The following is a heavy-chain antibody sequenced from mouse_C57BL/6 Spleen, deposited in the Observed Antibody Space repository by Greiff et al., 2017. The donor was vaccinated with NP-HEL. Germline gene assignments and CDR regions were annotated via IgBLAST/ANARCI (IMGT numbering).Heavy chain of an antibody. CDR2: INPYNGGT. CDR1: GYTFPDYY. J-gene: IGHJ3*01. CDR3: ASGDYYGAY. Sequence: EVQLQQSGPVLVKPGASVKMSCKASGYTFPDYYMNWVKQSHGKSLEWIGVINPYNGGTSYNQKFKGKATLTVDKSSSTAYMELNSLTSEDSAVYYCASGDYYGAYWGQGTLVTVSA. D-gene: IGHD1-1*01. V-gene: IGHV1-19*01.